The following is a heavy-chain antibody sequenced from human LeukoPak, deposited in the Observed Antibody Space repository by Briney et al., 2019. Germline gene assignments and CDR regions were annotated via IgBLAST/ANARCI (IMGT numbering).Heavy chain of an antibody. D-gene: IGHD2-21*02. CDR1: GYTLTELS. CDR2: FDPEDGET. Sequence: ASVRVSFKVSGYTLTELSMHWVRQAPGKGGGRVGGFDPEDGETIYAQKFQGRVTMTEDTSTDTAYMELSSLRSEDTAVYYCATGRDLIYYYYGMDVWGQGTTVTVSS. CDR3: ATGRDLIYYYYGMDV. J-gene: IGHJ6*02. V-gene: IGHV1-24*01.